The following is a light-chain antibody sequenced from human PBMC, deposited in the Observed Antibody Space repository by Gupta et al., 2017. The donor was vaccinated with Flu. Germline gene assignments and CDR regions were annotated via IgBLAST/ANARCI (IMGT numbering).Light chain of an antibody. CDR2: GNN. Sequence: QSVLTQPPSVSGAPGQTVTISCTGSSSNIGAVYAVHWYQQFPGTAPKLLIYGNNNRPSGVPDRFSGSWSGTAGSLAITVLQAEDEAEYYCQAYDSSLSASWVFGGGTKLTVL. CDR1: SSNIGAVYA. J-gene: IGLJ3*02. CDR3: QAYDSSLSASWV. V-gene: IGLV1-40*01.